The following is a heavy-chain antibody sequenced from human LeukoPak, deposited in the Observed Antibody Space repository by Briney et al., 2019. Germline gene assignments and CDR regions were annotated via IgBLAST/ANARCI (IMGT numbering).Heavy chain of an antibody. D-gene: IGHD3-3*01. Sequence: GGSLRLSCAASGFTFSSYWMSWVRQTPGKGLEWVANIKQDGREKYYVDYVKGRFTISRDNAKNSLYLQMNSLRAEDTAVYYCARVYDFWSSYFTFYYYGMDVWGQGTTVTVSS. CDR2: IKQDGREK. V-gene: IGHV3-7*01. CDR1: GFTFSSYW. J-gene: IGHJ6*02. CDR3: ARVYDFWSSYFTFYYYGMDV.